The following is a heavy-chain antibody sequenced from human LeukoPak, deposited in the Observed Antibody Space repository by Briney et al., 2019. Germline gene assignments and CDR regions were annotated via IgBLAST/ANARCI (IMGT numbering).Heavy chain of an antibody. CDR1: GYTFTSYG. CDR3: ARDFFHGHCSGLTCFLLDS. D-gene: IGHD2-15*01. J-gene: IGHJ4*02. Sequence: GASVKVSCKASGYTFTSYGITWVRQAPGQGLEWMGWISALYGNTNYAQKFQGRLTMTTDTSTNTAYMELRSLRPDDTAVYFCARDFFHGHCSGLTCFLLDSWGQGSLVTVSS. CDR2: ISALYGNT. V-gene: IGHV1-18*01.